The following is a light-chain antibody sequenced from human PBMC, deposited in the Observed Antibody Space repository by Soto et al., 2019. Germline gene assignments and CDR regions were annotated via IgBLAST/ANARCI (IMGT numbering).Light chain of an antibody. J-gene: IGKJ1*01. CDR1: QRISSY. CDR2: VAS. V-gene: IGKV1-39*01. Sequence: DIQMTQSPSTLSASVGDSVTITCRASQRISSYLNWYQQKPGEAPKLLIYVASSLQSGVPSRFSGSGSGTDFTLTISSLQPEDFAAYYCQQSYGTPPWTFGQGTKVDIK. CDR3: QQSYGTPPWT.